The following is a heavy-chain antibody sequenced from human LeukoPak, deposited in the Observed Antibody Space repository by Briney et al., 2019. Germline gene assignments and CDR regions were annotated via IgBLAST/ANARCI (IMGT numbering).Heavy chain of an antibody. CDR1: GYTFTGYY. Sequence: GASVKVSCKASGYTFTGYYMHWVRQAPGQGLEWMGRINPNSGGTNYAQKFQGRATMTRDTSISTAYMELSRLRSDDTAVYYCARGGYDFVYYYYGMDVWGQGTTVTVSS. CDR2: INPNSGGT. V-gene: IGHV1-2*06. J-gene: IGHJ6*02. D-gene: IGHD3-3*01. CDR3: ARGGYDFVYYYYGMDV.